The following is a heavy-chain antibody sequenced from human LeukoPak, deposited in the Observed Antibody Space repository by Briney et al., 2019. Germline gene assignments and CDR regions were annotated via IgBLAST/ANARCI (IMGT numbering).Heavy chain of an antibody. CDR3: ARLQGNYNTYDY. CDR1: GFTVSSKY. J-gene: IGHJ4*02. Sequence: GGSLRLSCAASGFTVSSKYMSWVRQAPGKGLEWLSVIYNSGGTYYADSVKGRFTISRDNGADSVYLEMNSLRVEDTAVYFCARLQGNYNTYDYWGQGTLVTVSS. CDR2: IYNSGGT. D-gene: IGHD3-9*01. V-gene: IGHV3-66*04.